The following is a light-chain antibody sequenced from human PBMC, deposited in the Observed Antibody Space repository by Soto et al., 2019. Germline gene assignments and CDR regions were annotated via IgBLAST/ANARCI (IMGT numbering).Light chain of an antibody. V-gene: IGKV1-5*03. CDR3: QHYNSYSEA. Sequence: DIPLTQSPSTLSGSFGDRVTITCRASQTISSWLAWYQQKPGKAPKLLIYKASTLKSGVPSRFSGSGSGTEFNLTISSLQTDDFATYYCQHYNSYSEAFGQGTKVDIK. J-gene: IGKJ1*01. CDR2: KAS. CDR1: QTISSW.